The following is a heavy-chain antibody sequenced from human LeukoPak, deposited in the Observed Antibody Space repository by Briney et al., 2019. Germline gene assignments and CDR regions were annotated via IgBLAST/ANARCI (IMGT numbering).Heavy chain of an antibody. CDR2: INPSGGST. Sequence: ASVKVSCKASGYTFTSYYMHWVRQAPGQGLEWMGIINPSGGSTSYAQKFQGRVTMTRDTSTSTVYMELSSLRSEDTAVYYCARDIGYHDILTGYYTTGYFDYWGQGTLVTVSS. V-gene: IGHV1-46*01. D-gene: IGHD3-9*01. CDR1: GYTFTSYY. J-gene: IGHJ4*02. CDR3: ARDIGYHDILTGYYTTGYFDY.